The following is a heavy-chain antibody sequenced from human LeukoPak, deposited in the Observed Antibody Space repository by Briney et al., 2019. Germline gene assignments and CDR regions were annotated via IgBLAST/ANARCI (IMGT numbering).Heavy chain of an antibody. CDR3: ARDRIAAAGTEWFDP. J-gene: IGHJ5*02. Sequence: GGSLRLSCAASGFTFSDYYMSWIRQAPGEGLEWVSYISSSGSSIYYADSVKGRFTISRDNAKNSLYLQMNSLRAEDTAVYYCARDRIAAAGTEWFDPWGQGTLVTVSS. CDR1: GFTFSDYY. CDR2: ISSSGSSI. D-gene: IGHD6-13*01. V-gene: IGHV3-11*01.